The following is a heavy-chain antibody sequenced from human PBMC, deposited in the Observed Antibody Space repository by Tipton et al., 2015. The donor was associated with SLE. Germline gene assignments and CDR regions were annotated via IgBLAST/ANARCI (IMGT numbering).Heavy chain of an antibody. D-gene: IGHD1-26*01. Sequence: GLVKPSETLSLTCAVYGGSINSDTYSWNWIRQPPGEGLHWIGYIDHSGSTSYNPSLQSRVTISGVRSKNQFSLTLNSMTAADTAVYFCARGNPSVRGAFDIWGQGTFITVSS. V-gene: IGHV4-30-2*01. J-gene: IGHJ3*02. CDR1: GGSINSDTYS. CDR2: IDHSGST. CDR3: ARGNPSVRGAFDI.